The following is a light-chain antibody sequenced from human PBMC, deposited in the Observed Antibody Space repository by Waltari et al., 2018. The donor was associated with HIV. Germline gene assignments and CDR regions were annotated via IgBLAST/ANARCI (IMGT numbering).Light chain of an antibody. J-gene: IGLJ2*01. Sequence: QSVLAHPPSVSAAPRQKVTIPCSGTSSNIGNNFVSWYQQLPGTAPKLLIYDNNKRPSGIPDRFSGSKSGTSATLGITGLQTGDEADYFCATWDRSLSRVIFGGGTRLTVL. CDR3: ATWDRSLSRVI. V-gene: IGLV1-51*01. CDR1: SSNIGNNF. CDR2: DNN.